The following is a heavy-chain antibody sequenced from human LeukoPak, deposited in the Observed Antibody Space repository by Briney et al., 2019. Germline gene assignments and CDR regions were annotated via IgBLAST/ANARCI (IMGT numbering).Heavy chain of an antibody. CDR3: ASGVLGYYYDSSGYHNWFDP. Sequence: GASVKVSCKASGYTFTSYDINWVRQATGQGLEWMGWMNPNSGNTGYAQKFQGRVTMTRNTSISTAYMELSSLRSEDTAVYYCASGVLGYYYDSSGYHNWFDPWGQGTLVTVSS. CDR2: MNPNSGNT. V-gene: IGHV1-8*01. D-gene: IGHD3-22*01. CDR1: GYTFTSYD. J-gene: IGHJ5*02.